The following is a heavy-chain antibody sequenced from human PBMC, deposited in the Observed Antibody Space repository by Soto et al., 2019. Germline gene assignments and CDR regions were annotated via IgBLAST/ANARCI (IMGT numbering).Heavy chain of an antibody. V-gene: IGHV4-61*01. CDR1: GGSVSSGSYY. CDR3: ARDPRKPVSGMDV. J-gene: IGHJ6*02. Sequence: QVQLQESGPGLVKPSETLSLTCTVSGGSVSSGSYYWSWIRQPPGKGLEWIGYIYYSGSTNYNPSLTSRVTISVDTSNNQFSLKLSSVTAADTAVYYCARDPRKPVSGMDVWGQGTTVTVSS. CDR2: IYYSGST.